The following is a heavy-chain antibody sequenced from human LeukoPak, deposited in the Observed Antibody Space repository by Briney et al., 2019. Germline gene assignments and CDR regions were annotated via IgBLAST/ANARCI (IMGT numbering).Heavy chain of an antibody. J-gene: IGHJ6*03. CDR3: ARGGSRQFNYYYYMDV. Sequence: PSETLSLTCAVYGGSFSGYYWSWIRQPPGKGLEWIGEINHSGSTNYNPSLKSRVTISVDTSKNQFSLKLSSVTAADTAVYYCARGGSRQFNYYYYMDVWGKGTTVTVSS. D-gene: IGHD6-13*01. CDR1: GGSFSGYY. V-gene: IGHV4-34*01. CDR2: INHSGST.